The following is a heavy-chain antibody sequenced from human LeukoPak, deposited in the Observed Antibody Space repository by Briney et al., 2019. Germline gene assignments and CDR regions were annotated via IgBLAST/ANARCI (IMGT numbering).Heavy chain of an antibody. V-gene: IGHV3-23*01. Sequence: GGSLRLSCAASGFTFSSYAMSWVRQAPGKGLEWVSAISGSGGSTYYADSVKGRFTISRDNSKNTLYLQMNSLRAEDTAVYYCAKVYDYDILTGSNYYFDYWGQGTLVTVSS. CDR1: GFTFSSYA. D-gene: IGHD3-9*01. CDR3: AKVYDYDILTGSNYYFDY. J-gene: IGHJ4*02. CDR2: ISGSGGST.